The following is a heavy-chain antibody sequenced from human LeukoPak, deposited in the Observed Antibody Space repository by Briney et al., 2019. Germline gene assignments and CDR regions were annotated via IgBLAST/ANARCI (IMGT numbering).Heavy chain of an antibody. J-gene: IGHJ4*02. CDR1: GYTFTGYY. CDR2: INPNSGGT. Sequence: ASVRVSCKASGYTFTGYYMHWVRQAPGQGLEWMGWINPNSGGTNYAQKFQGRVTMTRDTSISTAYMELSRLRSDDTAVYYCAREKWLRSHYFDYWGQGTLVTVSS. V-gene: IGHV1-2*02. CDR3: AREKWLRSHYFDY. D-gene: IGHD5-12*01.